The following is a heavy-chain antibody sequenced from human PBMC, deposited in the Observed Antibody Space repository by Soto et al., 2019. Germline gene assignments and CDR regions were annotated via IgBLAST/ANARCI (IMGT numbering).Heavy chain of an antibody. D-gene: IGHD6-19*01. CDR2: IIPIFCTA. CDR3: AGIEVAGHETYYYYGMDV. Sequence: QVQLVQSGAEVKKPGSSVKVSCKASGGTFSSYAISWVRQAPGQGLEWLGGIIPIFCTANYAQKFQGRATMTADESTSTAYMEPSSLRSEDTAVYYWAGIEVAGHETYYYYGMDVWGQGTTVTVSS. V-gene: IGHV1-69*12. J-gene: IGHJ6*02. CDR1: GGTFSSYA.